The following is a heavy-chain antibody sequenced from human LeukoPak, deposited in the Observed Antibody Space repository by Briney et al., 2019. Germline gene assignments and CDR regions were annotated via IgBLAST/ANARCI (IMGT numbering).Heavy chain of an antibody. CDR1: GFTFSSYS. D-gene: IGHD5-24*01. CDR2: ISSSSSYI. J-gene: IGHJ4*02. CDR3: ATRMNKQGWLFDY. V-gene: IGHV3-21*01. Sequence: PGGSLRLSCAASGFTFSSYSMNWVRQAPGKGLEWVSSISSSSSYIYYADSVKGRFTISRDNAKNSLYLQMNSLRAEDTAVYYCATRMNKQGWLFDYWGQGTLVTVSS.